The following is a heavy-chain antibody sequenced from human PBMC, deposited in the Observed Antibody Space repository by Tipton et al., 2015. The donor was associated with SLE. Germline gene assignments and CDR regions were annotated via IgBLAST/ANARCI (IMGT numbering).Heavy chain of an antibody. V-gene: IGHV3-33*05. CDR1: GFTFSSYG. Sequence: SGFTFSSYGIHWVRQAPGKGLEWVAVISYDGSNKYYAASVKGRFTISRDNSKNTLYLQMNSLRAEDTAVYYCAKDRMITFGGVIVEGFDYWGQGTLVTVSS. D-gene: IGHD3-16*02. CDR2: ISYDGSNK. J-gene: IGHJ4*02. CDR3: AKDRMITFGGVIVEGFDY.